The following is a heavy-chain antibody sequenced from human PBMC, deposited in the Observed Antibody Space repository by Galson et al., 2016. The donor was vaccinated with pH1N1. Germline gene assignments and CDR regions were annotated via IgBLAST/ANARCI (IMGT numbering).Heavy chain of an antibody. D-gene: IGHD4-17*01. V-gene: IGHV2-5*01. Sequence: PALVKPPQTLTLTCTFSGFSLRTHGVGVGWIRQPPGKALEWLAVIYWNDDKRNSPSLKSRLTITKDTSKNQVVLTMTSMDPVDTATYYCAHNNYGDYVNWFDPWGQGTLVTVSS. J-gene: IGHJ5*02. CDR2: IYWNDDK. CDR3: AHNNYGDYVNWFDP. CDR1: GFSLRTHGVG.